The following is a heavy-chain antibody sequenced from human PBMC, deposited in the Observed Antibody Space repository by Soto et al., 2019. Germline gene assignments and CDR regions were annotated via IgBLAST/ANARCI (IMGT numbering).Heavy chain of an antibody. J-gene: IGHJ4*02. Sequence: EVQLVESGGGLIQPGGSLRLSCAASGFAVSSKYMTWVRQAPGKGLEWVSVIYGGGTTYYADSVKGRFTISSATSKNTFYLQMNSLRAEDTAVYCCAQTTGWPGVGFGGQGTVVTVSS. D-gene: IGHD6-19*01. CDR3: AQTTGWPGVGF. CDR1: GFAVSSKY. CDR2: IYGGGTT. V-gene: IGHV3-53*01.